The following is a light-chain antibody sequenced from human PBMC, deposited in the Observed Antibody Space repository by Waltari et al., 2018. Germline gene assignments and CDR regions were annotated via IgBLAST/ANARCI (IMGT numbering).Light chain of an antibody. J-gene: IGLJ3*02. CDR1: NCNIGGNF. Sequence: QCVLTQLHSVSGILGQRVTIYRSESNCNIGGNFVYWYQQLPGHAPKLLIYNDNQGPSGVPDRFSASKSGATAALAISGLQSEDEADYYCAVWDDSLGGVFGGGTKLTVL. CDR3: AVWDDSLGGV. V-gene: IGLV1-47*02. CDR2: NDN.